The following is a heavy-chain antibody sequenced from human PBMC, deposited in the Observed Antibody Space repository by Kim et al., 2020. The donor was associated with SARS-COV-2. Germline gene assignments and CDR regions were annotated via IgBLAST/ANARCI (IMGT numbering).Heavy chain of an antibody. V-gene: IGHV3-9*01. J-gene: IGHJ6*02. CDR1: GFTFGDYA. CDR2: ISWNSGSI. Sequence: GGSLRLSCAASGFTFGDYAMHWVRQAPGKGLEWVSGISWNSGSIGYADSVKGRFTISRDNAKNSLYLQMNSLRAEDTALYYCAKDIDYYGSGSYYPHLYGMDVWGQGTTVTVSS. D-gene: IGHD3-10*01. CDR3: AKDIDYYGSGSYYPHLYGMDV.